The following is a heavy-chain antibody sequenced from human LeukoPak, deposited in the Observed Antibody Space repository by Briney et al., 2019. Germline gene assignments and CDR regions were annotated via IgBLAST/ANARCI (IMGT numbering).Heavy chain of an antibody. CDR3: ARGPRSMVRSSLTHFDY. CDR2: INHSGST. J-gene: IGHJ4*02. D-gene: IGHD3-10*01. CDR1: GGSFSGYY. Sequence: PSETLSLTCAVYGGSFSGYYWSWIRQPPGKGLEWIGEINHSGSTNYNPSLKSRVTISVDTSKNQFSLKLSSVTAADTAVYYRARGPRSMVRSSLTHFDYWGQGTLVTVSS. V-gene: IGHV4-34*01.